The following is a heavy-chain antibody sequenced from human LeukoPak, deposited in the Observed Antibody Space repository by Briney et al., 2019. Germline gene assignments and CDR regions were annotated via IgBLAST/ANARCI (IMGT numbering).Heavy chain of an antibody. V-gene: IGHV1-2*02. CDR3: ARTRLTGDPYEAFDI. Sequence: GASVNVSCKASGYTLTGYYMHWVRQAPGQGLEWMGWINPSSGGTKYAQKFQGRVTMTRDTSITTAYMELTSLEFDDTAVYYCARTRLTGDPYEAFDIWGQGTMVTVSS. J-gene: IGHJ3*02. CDR1: GYTLTGYY. CDR2: INPSSGGT. D-gene: IGHD7-27*01.